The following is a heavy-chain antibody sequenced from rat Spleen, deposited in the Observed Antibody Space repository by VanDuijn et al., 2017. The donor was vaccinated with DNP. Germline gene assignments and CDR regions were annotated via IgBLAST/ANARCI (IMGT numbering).Heavy chain of an antibody. CDR3: ASDILRVLH. V-gene: IGHV4-2*01. Sequence: EVKLVESGGGLVQPGRSLTLSCAASGFNFNDYWMAWVRQAPGKGLEWIGEINKDSSTINYSPSLKDKFTISRDNAQNTLYLHMNKLESEDTAIYYCASDILRVLHWGQGVMVTVSS. CDR1: GFNFNDYW. CDR2: INKDSSTI. D-gene: IGHD1-9*01. J-gene: IGHJ2*01.